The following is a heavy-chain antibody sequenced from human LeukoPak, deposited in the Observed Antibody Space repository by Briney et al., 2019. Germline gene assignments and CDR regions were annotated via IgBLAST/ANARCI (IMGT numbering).Heavy chain of an antibody. CDR1: GGSISSGGYS. J-gene: IGHJ4*02. D-gene: IGHD4-23*01. V-gene: IGHV4-30-2*01. CDR3: ASYGGNPDY. Sequence: SETLSLTCAVSGGSISSGGYSWSWIRQPPGEGLEWIGYIYHSGSTYYNPSLKSRVTISVDRSKNQFSLKLSSVTAADTAVYYCASYGGNPDYWGQGTLVTVSS. CDR2: IYHSGST.